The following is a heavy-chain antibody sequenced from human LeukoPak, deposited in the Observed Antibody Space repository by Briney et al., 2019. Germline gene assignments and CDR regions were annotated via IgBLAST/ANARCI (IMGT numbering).Heavy chain of an antibody. J-gene: IGHJ1*01. D-gene: IGHD2-2*01. CDR3: ARDPLIYLSSTSCSSECFQH. CDR2: IRYDGNNK. CDR1: GFTFSIYG. V-gene: IGHV3-30*02. Sequence: GGSLRLSCAASGFTFSIYGMSWVRQAPGKGLEWVAFIRYDGNNKYYADSVQGRFTISRDNSKNTVYLQMSSLGAEDTAVYYCARDPLIYLSSTSCSSECFQHWGQGTLVTVSS.